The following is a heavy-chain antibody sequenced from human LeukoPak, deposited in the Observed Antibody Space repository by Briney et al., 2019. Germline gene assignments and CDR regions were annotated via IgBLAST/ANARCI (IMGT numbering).Heavy chain of an antibody. V-gene: IGHV1-18*01. Sequence: GASVKVSCKASGYTFTSYGISWVRQAPGQGLEWMGWISAYNGNTNYAQTLQGRVTMTTDTSTSTAYMELRSLRSDDTAVYYCARPKDYYYDSSGHYFDYWGQGTLVTVSS. CDR3: ARPKDYYYDSSGHYFDY. CDR2: ISAYNGNT. CDR1: GYTFTSYG. D-gene: IGHD3-22*01. J-gene: IGHJ4*02.